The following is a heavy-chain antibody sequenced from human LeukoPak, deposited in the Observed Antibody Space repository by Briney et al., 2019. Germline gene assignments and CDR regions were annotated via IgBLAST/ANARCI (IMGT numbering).Heavy chain of an antibody. J-gene: IGHJ4*02. CDR1: GFIVNSYA. D-gene: IGHD1-26*01. CDR2: IYSDGVT. CDR3: AKARSSWSYFADY. V-gene: IGHV3-53*01. Sequence: GGSLRLSCAASGFIVNSYAMSWVRQAPGKGLAWVSLIYSDGVTQYADSVKGRFTISRDNSKNTLYLQMNSLRGEDTAVYYCAKARSSWSYFADYWGQGTLVTVSS.